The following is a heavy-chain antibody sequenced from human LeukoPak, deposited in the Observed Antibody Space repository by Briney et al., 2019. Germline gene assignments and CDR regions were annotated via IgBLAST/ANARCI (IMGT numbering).Heavy chain of an antibody. J-gene: IGHJ6*02. V-gene: IGHV1-2*02. CDR2: INPNSGGT. CDR3: ASENYYDSSGYYFVSDYYYGMDV. CDR1: GYTFTGYY. D-gene: IGHD3-22*01. Sequence: ASVKVSFKASGYTFTGYYMHWVRQAPGQGLEWMGWINPNSGGTNYAQKFQGRVTMTRDTSISTAYMELSRLRSDDTAVYYCASENYYDSSGYYFVSDYYYGMDVWGQGTTVTVSS.